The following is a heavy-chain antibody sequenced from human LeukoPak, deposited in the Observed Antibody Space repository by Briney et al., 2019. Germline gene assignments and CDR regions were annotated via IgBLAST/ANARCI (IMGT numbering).Heavy chain of an antibody. CDR2: ISPDNGNA. V-gene: IGHV1-3*03. CDR1: GYSFTSQD. J-gene: IGHJ4*02. Sequence: ASVKVSCKTSGYSFTSQDMHWVRQAPGQRLEWVGCISPDNGNAQYSQEFQGRVTITRDTSARTAYMELSSLTSEDMAVYYCARSAGDSFDYWGQGTLVTVSS. D-gene: IGHD2-21*02. CDR3: ARSAGDSFDY.